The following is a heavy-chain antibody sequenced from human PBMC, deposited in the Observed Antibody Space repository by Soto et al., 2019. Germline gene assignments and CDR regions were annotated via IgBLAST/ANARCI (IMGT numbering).Heavy chain of an antibody. J-gene: IGHJ6*02. V-gene: IGHV3-15*07. Sequence: PGGSLRLSCAASGFSFSKAWMNWVRQAPGKGLEWVGRIKSKTDGGTTDYAAPVKGRFTISRDDSKNTLYLQMNSLKTEDTAVYYCTTDLPGYSYAREVYYYYGMDVWGQGTTVTVSS. CDR1: GFSFSKAW. D-gene: IGHD5-18*01. CDR2: IKSKTDGGTT. CDR3: TTDLPGYSYAREVYYYYGMDV.